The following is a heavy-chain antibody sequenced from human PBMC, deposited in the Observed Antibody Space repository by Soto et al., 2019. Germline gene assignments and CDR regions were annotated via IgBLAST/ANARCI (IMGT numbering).Heavy chain of an antibody. J-gene: IGHJ6*02. Sequence: GGFKRHSRGAAWVKFSDDYMRRILQAPGKGLEWISYISGSNIYTNYADSVKGRFTISRDNANNSLYLQMDSLRVEDTAVYYCARDGGEVIPAAIGGGYGMDVWGQGTTLTVSS. D-gene: IGHD2-2*01. CDR2: ISGSNIYT. V-gene: IGHV3-11*06. CDR3: ARDGGEVIPAAIGGGYGMDV. CDR1: WVKFSDDY.